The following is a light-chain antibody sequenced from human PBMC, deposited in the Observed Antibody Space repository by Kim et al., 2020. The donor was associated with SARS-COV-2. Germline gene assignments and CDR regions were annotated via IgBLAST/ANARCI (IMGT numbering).Light chain of an antibody. V-gene: IGKV3-15*01. CDR1: QRISDN. J-gene: IGKJ4*01. CDR3: QQYNDWPVT. Sequence: EIVMTQSPVTLSVSPGERATLSCRASQRISDNLAWYHQKPGQAPRLLIYGASTRATGIPARFSGSGSGTEFTLTISSLQSEDFAVYYCQQYNDWPVTFGGGTKVEI. CDR2: GAS.